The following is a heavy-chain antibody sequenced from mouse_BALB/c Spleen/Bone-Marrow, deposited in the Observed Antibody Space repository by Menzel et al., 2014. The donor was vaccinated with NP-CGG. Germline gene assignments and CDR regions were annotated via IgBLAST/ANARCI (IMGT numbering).Heavy chain of an antibody. CDR2: VNPGSSTI. J-gene: IGHJ4*01. V-gene: IGHV4-2*02. CDR1: GFDFSRYW. CDR3: ARSAYYALDY. Sequence: EVQRVESGGGLVQPGGSLNLPCAASGFDFSRYWMSWARQAPGKGQEWIGEVNPGSSTINYTPSLKDKFIISRDNAKNTLYLQMSKVRSEDTALYYCARSAYYALDYWGQGASVTVSS.